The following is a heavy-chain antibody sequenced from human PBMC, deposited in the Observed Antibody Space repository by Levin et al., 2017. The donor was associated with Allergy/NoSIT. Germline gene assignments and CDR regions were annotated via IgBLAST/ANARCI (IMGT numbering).Heavy chain of an antibody. Sequence: ASVKVSCKASGYTFTGYYMHWVRQAPGQGLEWMGRINPNSGGTNYAQKFQGRVTMTRDTSISTAYMELSRLRSDDTAVYYCARAEGGTFWSGYYVGFDYWGQGTLVTVSS. CDR3: ARAEGGTFWSGYYVGFDY. J-gene: IGHJ4*02. CDR2: INPNSGGT. V-gene: IGHV1-2*06. CDR1: GYTFTGYY. D-gene: IGHD3-3*01.